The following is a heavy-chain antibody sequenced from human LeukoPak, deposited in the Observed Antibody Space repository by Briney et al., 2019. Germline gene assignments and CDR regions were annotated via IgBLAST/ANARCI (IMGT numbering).Heavy chain of an antibody. D-gene: IGHD1-26*01. Sequence: PGGSLRLSCAASGFTFSNYWMHWVRQASGKGLVWVSRINSDGSATAYADSVKGRFTISRDNAKHTLYLQMNSLRAEDTAVYYCARESGIVGATVDYWGQGTLVTVSS. CDR1: GFTFSNYW. J-gene: IGHJ4*02. CDR2: INSDGSAT. V-gene: IGHV3-74*01. CDR3: ARESGIVGATVDY.